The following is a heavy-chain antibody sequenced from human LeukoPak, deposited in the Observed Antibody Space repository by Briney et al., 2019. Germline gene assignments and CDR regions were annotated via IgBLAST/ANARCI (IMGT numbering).Heavy chain of an antibody. CDR3: ARDVEMATIGIDY. D-gene: IGHD2-21*01. CDR2: INPNSGGT. J-gene: IGHJ4*02. V-gene: IGHV1-2*02. CDR1: GYTFTGYY. Sequence: ASVKVSCKASGYTFTGYYMHWVRQAPGQGLEWMGWINPNSGGTNYAQKFQGRVTMTRDTSISTAYMELSRLRSDDTAVYCCARDVEMATIGIDYWGQGTLVTVSS.